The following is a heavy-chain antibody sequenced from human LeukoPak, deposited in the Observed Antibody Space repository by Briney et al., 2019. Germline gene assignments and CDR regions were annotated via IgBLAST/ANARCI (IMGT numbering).Heavy chain of an antibody. V-gene: IGHV4-59*08. CDR1: GGSISSYY. D-gene: IGHD3-16*01. J-gene: IGHJ4*02. Sequence: SETLSLTCTVSGGSISSYYWGWIRQPPGKGLECIGYIYNTGSTDYNPSLKSRVTISLDTSKNQFSLKLTSVTAADTAVYYCARLIPASNFLYFDYWGQGTLVTVSS. CDR3: ARLIPASNFLYFDY. CDR2: IYNTGST.